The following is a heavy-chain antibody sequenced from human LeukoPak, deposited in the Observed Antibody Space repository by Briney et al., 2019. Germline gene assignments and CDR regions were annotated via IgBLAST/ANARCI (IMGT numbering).Heavy chain of an antibody. D-gene: IGHD3-3*01. V-gene: IGHV3-66*01. CDR2: IYSSGST. Sequence: PGGSLRLSCMASGFTFSSYYMTWVRQAPGKGLEWVGCIYSSGSTNYTASVNERFAISTDISKNTLYLQMKSLMAEDTAVYYCAANSVFGGIAIYFDHWGQGTLVTVSS. CDR3: AANSVFGGIAIYFDH. CDR1: GFTFSSYY. J-gene: IGHJ4*02.